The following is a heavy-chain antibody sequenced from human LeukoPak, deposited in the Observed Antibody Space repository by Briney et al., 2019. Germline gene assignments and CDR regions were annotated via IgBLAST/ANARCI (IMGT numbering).Heavy chain of an antibody. CDR1: GFSFSYQG. Sequence: GGSLRLSCAGSGFSFSYQGMTWVPQAPGKGREWGSSIGTSNSDGYYADSVKGRFTISRDNAKSSVYLQMNRLSAEDTAIYYCARDPCGSTTCYLKSWGQGTLVTVSS. CDR3: ARDPCGSTTCYLKS. D-gene: IGHD2-2*01. V-gene: IGHV3-21*06. CDR2: IGTSNSDG. J-gene: IGHJ5*02.